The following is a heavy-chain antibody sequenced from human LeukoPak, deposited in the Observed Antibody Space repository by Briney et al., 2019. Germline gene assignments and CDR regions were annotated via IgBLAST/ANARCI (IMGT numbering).Heavy chain of an antibody. CDR3: AGTRPNPSI. D-gene: IGHD1-14*01. CDR2: ISSSSSYI. Sequence: KPGGSLTLFRAPSGFTFSSYNMNWVRQAPGEGLEWVSSISSSSSYIYYADSVKGRFTISRDNAKNSLYLQMNSLRAEDTAVYYSAGTRPNPSIWSQGTMVTVSS. V-gene: IGHV3-21*01. CDR1: GFTFSSYN. J-gene: IGHJ3*02.